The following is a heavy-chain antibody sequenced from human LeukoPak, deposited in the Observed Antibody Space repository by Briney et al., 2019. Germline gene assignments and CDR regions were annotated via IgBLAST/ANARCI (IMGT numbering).Heavy chain of an antibody. CDR1: GFIFSNYA. Sequence: GGSLRLSCAASGFIFSNYAMHWVRQAPGKGLEWVTFIRYDGSNKYYAESVKGRFTISRDNSKNTLYLRMNSLRVKATAVYYCAETIGRRSTGVVDYWGQGTLVTVSS. CDR3: AETIGRRSTGVVDY. V-gene: IGHV3-30*02. CDR2: IRYDGSNK. J-gene: IGHJ4*02. D-gene: IGHD2-15*01.